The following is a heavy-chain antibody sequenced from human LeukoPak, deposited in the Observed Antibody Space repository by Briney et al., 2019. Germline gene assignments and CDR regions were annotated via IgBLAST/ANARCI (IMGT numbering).Heavy chain of an antibody. CDR2: INHSGST. D-gene: IGHD4-23*01. CDR3: ARERGTTVVRWDY. J-gene: IGHJ4*02. Sequence: PSETLSLTCAVYGGSFSGYYWSWIRQSPGKGLEWIGEINHSGSTNYNPSLKSRVTISVDTSKNQFSLRLSSVTAADTAVYYCARERGTTVVRWDYWGQGTQVTVSS. V-gene: IGHV4-34*01. CDR1: GGSFSGYY.